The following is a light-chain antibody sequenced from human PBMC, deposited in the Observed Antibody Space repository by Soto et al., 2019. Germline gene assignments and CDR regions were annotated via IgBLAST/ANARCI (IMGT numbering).Light chain of an antibody. CDR3: QQYNSYSWT. CDR1: QTISTW. J-gene: IGKJ1*01. CDR2: KAS. V-gene: IGKV1-5*03. Sequence: DIQMTQSPSTLSASAGDRVSITCRASQTISTWLAWYQQKPGKAPKLLIYKASTLESGVPSRFSGSGSGTEFTLTISGLQPDDIATYYCQQYNSYSWTFGQGTKVDIK.